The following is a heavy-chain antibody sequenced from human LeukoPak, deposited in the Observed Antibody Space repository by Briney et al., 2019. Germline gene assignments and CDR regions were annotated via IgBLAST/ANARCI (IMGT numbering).Heavy chain of an antibody. CDR1: GGSISSGSYY. V-gene: IGHV4-61*02. CDR3: ARGPFGIQLWLNDAFDI. Sequence: PSETLSLTCTVSGGSISSGSYYWSWIRQPAGKGLEWIGRIYTSGSTNYNPSLKSRVTISVDTSKNQFSLKLSSVTAADTAVYYCARGPFGIQLWLNDAFDIWGQGTMVTVSS. J-gene: IGHJ3*02. CDR2: IYTSGST. D-gene: IGHD5-18*01.